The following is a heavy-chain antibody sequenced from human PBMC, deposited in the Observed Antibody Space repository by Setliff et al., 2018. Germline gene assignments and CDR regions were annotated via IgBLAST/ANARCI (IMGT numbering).Heavy chain of an antibody. J-gene: IGHJ4*02. V-gene: IGHV4-38-2*02. Sequence: LSLTCTVSGYSISSGYYWGWIRQPPGKGLEWIGSIYHSGSTYYNPSHKSRVTISVDTSKNQFSLKLSSVTAADTAVYYCARGSPYGSGSYDFDYWGQGTLVTVSS. CDR1: GYSISSGYY. D-gene: IGHD3-10*01. CDR3: ARGSPYGSGSYDFDY. CDR2: IYHSGST.